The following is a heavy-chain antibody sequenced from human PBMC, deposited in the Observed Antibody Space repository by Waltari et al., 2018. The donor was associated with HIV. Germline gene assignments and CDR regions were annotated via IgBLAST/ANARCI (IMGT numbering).Heavy chain of an antibody. Sequence: EVQLVESGGDLVQPGGSLRLSCAASGFTFSSHMMNWVRQAPGEGLVWVSQFNTDGSTRYADSVKGRFTISRDNAKNTVYLQMNSLRAEDTAVYYCARDYYGSLDYWGRGTVVTVSS. J-gene: IGHJ4*02. CDR3: ARDYYGSLDY. CDR1: GFTFSSHM. CDR2: FNTDGST. D-gene: IGHD3-10*01. V-gene: IGHV3-74*01.